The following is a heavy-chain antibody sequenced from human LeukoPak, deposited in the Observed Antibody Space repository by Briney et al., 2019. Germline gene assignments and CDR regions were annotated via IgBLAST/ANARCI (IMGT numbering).Heavy chain of an antibody. CDR1: GGSFSGYY. CDR2: INHSGST. Sequence: SETLSLTCAVYGGSFSGYYWSWIRQPPGKRLEWIGEINHSGSTNYNPSLKSRVTISVDTSKNQFSLKLSSVTAADTAVYYCARGSASNCGYGLRWFAPWGQGTLVTVSS. D-gene: IGHD5-12*01. V-gene: IGHV4-34*01. J-gene: IGHJ5*02. CDR3: ARGSASNCGYGLRWFAP.